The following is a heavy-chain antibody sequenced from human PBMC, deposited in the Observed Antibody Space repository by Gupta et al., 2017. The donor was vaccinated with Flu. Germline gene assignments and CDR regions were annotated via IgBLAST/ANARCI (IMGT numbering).Heavy chain of an antibody. CDR2: ISGGAYST. J-gene: IGHJ4*02. Sequence: EAQLLESGGGLVQPGGSLRLSCAASGFTFSTYGMSWVRQAPGRGLEWVSTISGGAYSTYYEDSVKGRFTISRDNPKNTLYLQMNSLRAEDTAVYYCAKDLSPGFGTLRDFDDGGQGTLVTVSS. CDR1: GFTFSTYG. CDR3: AKDLSPGFGTLRDFDD. D-gene: IGHD3-3*01. V-gene: IGHV3-23*01.